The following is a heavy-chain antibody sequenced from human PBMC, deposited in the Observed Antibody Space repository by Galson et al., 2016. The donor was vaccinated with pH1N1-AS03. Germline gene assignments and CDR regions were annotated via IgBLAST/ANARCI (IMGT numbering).Heavy chain of an antibody. V-gene: IGHV3-7*01. Sequence: SLRLSCADSGFSFSASWMSWVRQAPGKGLEWVANIRQDGSEKYYVDSVEGRFTISRDNSKNTLYLQMNRLRAEDTAVYYCAREALPDYYHSSGPIDYWGQGTLVTVSS. D-gene: IGHD3-22*01. CDR1: GFSFSASW. CDR2: IRQDGSEK. CDR3: AREALPDYYHSSGPIDY. J-gene: IGHJ4*02.